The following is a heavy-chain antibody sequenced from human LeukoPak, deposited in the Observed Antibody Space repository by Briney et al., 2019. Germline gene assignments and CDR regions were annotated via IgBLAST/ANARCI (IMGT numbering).Heavy chain of an antibody. Sequence: ASVKVSCKASGYTFSDHYIRWVRQAPGQGLEWMGWINPKSGDTKFPQNHQGRVTLTRDTSINTAYMEVSRLTSDDTAVYYCARATCDGGWGQGTLVTVSS. J-gene: IGHJ4*02. D-gene: IGHD2-21*01. CDR3: ARATCDGG. V-gene: IGHV1-2*02. CDR1: GYTFSDHY. CDR2: INPKSGDT.